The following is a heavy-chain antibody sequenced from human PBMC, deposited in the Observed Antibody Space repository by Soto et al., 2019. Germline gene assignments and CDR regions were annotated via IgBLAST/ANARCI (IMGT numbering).Heavy chain of an antibody. V-gene: IGHV3-7*01. D-gene: IGHD6-19*01. J-gene: IGHJ6*02. CDR2: IKQDGSEK. CDR1: GFTLSSYW. Sequence: EVQLVESGGGLVQPGGSLRLSCAASGFTLSSYWMNWVRQAPGKGLEWVANIKQDGSEKYYVDSVKGRFIISRDNAKNSLYLQLNSLRAEDTAVYYCARDADASGWYHYGMDVWGQGAVVTVSS. CDR3: ARDADASGWYHYGMDV.